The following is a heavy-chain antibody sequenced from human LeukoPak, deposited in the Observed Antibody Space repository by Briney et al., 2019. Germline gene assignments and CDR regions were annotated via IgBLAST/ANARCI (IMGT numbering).Heavy chain of an antibody. V-gene: IGHV4-59*08. CDR1: GGSISSYY. J-gene: IGHJ1*01. CDR2: IYYSGST. D-gene: IGHD3-10*01. Sequence: SETLSLTCTVSGGSISSYYWSWIRQPPGKGLGWIGYIYYSGSTNYNPSLKSRVTISVDTSKNQFSLKLSSVTAADTAVYYCARSITMVRGVPFQHWGQGTLVTVSS. CDR3: ARSITMVRGVPFQH.